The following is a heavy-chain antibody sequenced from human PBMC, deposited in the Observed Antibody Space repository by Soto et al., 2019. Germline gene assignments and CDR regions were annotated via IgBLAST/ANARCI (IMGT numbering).Heavy chain of an antibody. J-gene: IGHJ6*02. CDR2: IKSKTDGGTT. CDR1: GFTFSNGW. V-gene: IGHV3-15*01. D-gene: IGHD1-7*01. CDR3: TTXGPQLELRRTYYYGMDV. Sequence: GGSLRLSCAASGFTFSNGWMSWVRQAPGKGLEWVARIKSKTDGGTTDYAAPVKGRFTISRDDSKNTLYLQMNSLKAEDTAVYYCTTXGPQLELRRTYYYGMDVWGQGTTVTVSS.